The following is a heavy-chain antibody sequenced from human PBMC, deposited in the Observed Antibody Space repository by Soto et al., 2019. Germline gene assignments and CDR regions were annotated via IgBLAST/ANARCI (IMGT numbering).Heavy chain of an antibody. CDR2: IFSDNER. CDR3: ARMKVHCYQFSYAMYV. D-gene: IGHD2-2*01. V-gene: IGHV2-26*01. CDR1: GFSLTTGKMG. J-gene: IGHJ6*01. Sequence: SGPTLVNPTETLTLTCTDSGFSLTTGKMGVRWIRQPPVKALEWLAHIFSDNERSYSTSLQGRLTISKDTSGSQVVLSMASVDPMDTARYSCARMKVHCYQFSYAMYVWRRGT.